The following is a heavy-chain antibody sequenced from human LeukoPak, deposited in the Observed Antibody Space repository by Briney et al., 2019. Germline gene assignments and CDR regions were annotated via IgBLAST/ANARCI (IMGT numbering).Heavy chain of an antibody. D-gene: IGHD6-19*01. CDR1: GYTFTSSD. V-gene: IGHV1-8*01. Sequence: GASVKVSCKASGYTFTSSDINWVRQATGQGLEWMGWMNSNSGNTGYAQKFQGRVTMTRNTSIGTAYMELSSLRSEDTAVYYCARGRHSSGWYVDYWGQGTLVTVSS. CDR2: MNSNSGNT. J-gene: IGHJ4*02. CDR3: ARGRHSSGWYVDY.